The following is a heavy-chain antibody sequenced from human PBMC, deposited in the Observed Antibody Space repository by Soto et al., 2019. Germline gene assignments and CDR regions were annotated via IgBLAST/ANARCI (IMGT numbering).Heavy chain of an antibody. J-gene: IGHJ4*02. CDR2: IKPDGSAT. D-gene: IGHD3-16*01. Sequence: QPXGSLGLSCATSDFSFRNSWKNWVRQAPGKGLEWVANIKPDGSATNYVDSVKGRFTISRDNVRNSVSLQMNSLRVEDTAVYFCFGGNGGPQWGQGTLVTVSS. V-gene: IGHV3-7*03. CDR1: DFSFRNSW. CDR3: FGGNGGPQ.